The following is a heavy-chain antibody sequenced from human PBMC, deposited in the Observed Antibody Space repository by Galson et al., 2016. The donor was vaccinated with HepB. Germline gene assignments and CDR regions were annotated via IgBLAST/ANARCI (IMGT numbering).Heavy chain of an antibody. V-gene: IGHV3-33*03. CDR3: AKGGELRGVYYYYGMDV. CDR2: IWYDGSNK. D-gene: IGHD1-26*01. J-gene: IGHJ6*02. CDR1: GFTFSSYG. Sequence: SLRLSCAASGFTFSSYGMHWVRQAPGKGLEWVAVIWYDGSNKYYADSVKGRFTISRDNSKNTLYMQMNSLRAEDTAVYYCAKGGELRGVYYYYGMDVGGQGATVTVS.